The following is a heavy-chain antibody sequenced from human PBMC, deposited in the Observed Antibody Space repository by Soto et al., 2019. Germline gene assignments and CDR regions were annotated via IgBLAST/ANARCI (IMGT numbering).Heavy chain of an antibody. CDR3: ARGRRPYYYDSSRAFFDY. Sequence: SETLSLTCAVYGGSFSGYYWSWIRQPPGKGLEWIGEINHSGSTNYNPSLKSRVTISVDTSKNQFSLKLSSVTAADTAVYYCARGRRPYYYDSSRAFFDYWGQGTLVTVSS. V-gene: IGHV4-34*01. D-gene: IGHD3-22*01. CDR2: INHSGST. CDR1: GGSFSGYY. J-gene: IGHJ4*02.